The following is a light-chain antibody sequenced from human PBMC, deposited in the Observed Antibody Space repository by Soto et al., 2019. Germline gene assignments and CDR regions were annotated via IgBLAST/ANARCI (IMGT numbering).Light chain of an antibody. CDR3: NSYTSSSTWV. CDR2: EVS. Sequence: QSALTQPASVSGSPGQSITISCTGTSSDVGGYNYVSWYQQHPGKAPKLMIYEVSYRPSGVSNRFSGSKSGNTASLTISGLQGEDEADYYCNSYTSSSTWVFGGGTKLTVL. J-gene: IGLJ3*02. CDR1: SSDVGGYNY. V-gene: IGLV2-14*01.